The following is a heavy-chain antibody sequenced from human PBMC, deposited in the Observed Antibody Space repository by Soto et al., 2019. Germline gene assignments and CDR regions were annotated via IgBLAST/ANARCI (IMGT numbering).Heavy chain of an antibody. CDR2: IYYSGST. J-gene: IGHJ4*02. Sequence: LSLTCTVSGGSISSYYWSWIRQPPGKGLEWIGYIYYSGSTNYNPSLKSRVTISVDTSKNQFSLKLSSVTAADTAVYYCARARGYSYGLGYWGQGTLVTVSS. CDR1: GGSISSYY. CDR3: ARARGYSYGLGY. D-gene: IGHD5-18*01. V-gene: IGHV4-59*01.